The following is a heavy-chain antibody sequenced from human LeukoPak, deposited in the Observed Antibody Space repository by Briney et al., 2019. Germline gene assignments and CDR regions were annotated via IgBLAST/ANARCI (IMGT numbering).Heavy chain of an antibody. Sequence: GGSLRLSCAASGFIFSSSAMSWVRQAPGKGLEWVSSISSSSSYIYYADSVKGRFTISRDNAKDSLYLQMNGLRAEDTAVYYCARDRSASIAVVTAEIDYWGQGTLVTVSS. D-gene: IGHD6-19*01. V-gene: IGHV3-21*01. J-gene: IGHJ4*02. CDR1: GFIFSSSA. CDR2: ISSSSSYI. CDR3: ARDRSASIAVVTAEIDY.